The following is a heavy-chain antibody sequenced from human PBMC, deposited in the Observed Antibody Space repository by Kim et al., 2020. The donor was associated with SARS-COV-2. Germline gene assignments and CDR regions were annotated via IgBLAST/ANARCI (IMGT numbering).Heavy chain of an antibody. CDR3: ARRRPVRVDYYDSSGWAFDI. J-gene: IGHJ3*02. Sequence: SETLSLTCTVSGGSISSYYWSWIRQPPGKGLEWIGYIYYSGSTNYNPSLKSRVTISVDTSKNQFSLKLSSVTAADTAVYYCARRRPVRVDYYDSSGWAFDIWGQGTMVTVSS. V-gene: IGHV4-59*08. D-gene: IGHD3-22*01. CDR2: IYYSGST. CDR1: GGSISSYY.